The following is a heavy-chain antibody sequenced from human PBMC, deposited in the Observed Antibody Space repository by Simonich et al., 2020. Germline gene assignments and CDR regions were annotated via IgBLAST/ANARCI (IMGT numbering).Heavy chain of an antibody. D-gene: IGHD6-13*01. CDR3: ARVGYSNYYYYGMDV. J-gene: IGHJ6*02. CDR1: GYSISSGYY. V-gene: IGHV4-38-2*01. CDR2: IYHSGST. Sequence: QVQLQESGPGLVKPSETLSLTCAVSGYSISSGYYWGWLRRPPGKGLEWIGSIYHSGSTYYNPSLKSRVTISVDTSKNQFSLKLSSVTAADTAVYYCARVGYSNYYYYGMDVWGQGTTVTVSS.